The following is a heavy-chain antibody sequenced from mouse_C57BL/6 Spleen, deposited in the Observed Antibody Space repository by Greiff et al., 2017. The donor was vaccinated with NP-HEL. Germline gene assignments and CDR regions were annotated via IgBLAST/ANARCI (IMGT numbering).Heavy chain of an antibody. CDR3: TRSGDYSNYVPDY. V-gene: IGHV1-15*01. D-gene: IGHD2-5*01. CDR2: IDPETGGT. Sequence: VQLQQSGAELVRPGASVTLSCKASGYTFTDYEMHWVKQTPVHGLEWIGAIDPETGGTAYNQKFKGKAILTADKSSSTAYMELRSLTSEDSAVYYCTRSGDYSNYVPDYWRQGTTLTVSS. CDR1: GYTFTDYE. J-gene: IGHJ2*01.